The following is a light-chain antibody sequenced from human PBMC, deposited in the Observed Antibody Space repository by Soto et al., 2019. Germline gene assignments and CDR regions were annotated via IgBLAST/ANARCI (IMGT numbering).Light chain of an antibody. CDR1: RSVNNN. CDR3: QQYNNWPLFT. V-gene: IGKV3-15*01. J-gene: IGKJ3*01. CDR2: GAS. Sequence: EIVMTQSPATLSVSPGERATLSCRARRSVNNNLAWYQQKPGQAPRLLIYGASIRATGIPARFSGSESGTEFTLTISSQQSEDFAVYYCQQYNNWPLFTFGPGTKVDIK.